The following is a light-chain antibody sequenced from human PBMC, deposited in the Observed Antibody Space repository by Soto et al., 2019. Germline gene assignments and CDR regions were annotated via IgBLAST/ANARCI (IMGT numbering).Light chain of an antibody. CDR1: SSDVGGYEY. V-gene: IGLV2-14*01. CDR3: ASITRSSTSV. CDR2: DVT. J-gene: IGLJ1*01. Sequence: QSVLSQPASVSGSPGQSITISCTGTSSDVGGYEYVSWYQHQPDKAPKLIIYDVTNRPSGVSTRFSGSKSGNTAPLTISGIQTEDEADYYCASITRSSTSVFGTGTKVTVL.